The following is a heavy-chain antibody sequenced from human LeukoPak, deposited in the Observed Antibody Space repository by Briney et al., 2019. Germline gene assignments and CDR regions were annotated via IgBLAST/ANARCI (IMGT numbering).Heavy chain of an antibody. CDR2: IYWSSSGT. CDR1: GFNSEDHA. CDR3: ARENLAAAADY. V-gene: IGHV3-9*02. D-gene: IGHD6-25*01. J-gene: IGHJ4*02. Sequence: PGGSLRLSCVVSGFNSEDHAMHWVRQAPGKGLEWVSGIYWSSSGTGYADSVKGRFTISRDNAKNTLYLQMNSLRLEDTAVYYCARENLAAAADYWGQGTVVTVSS.